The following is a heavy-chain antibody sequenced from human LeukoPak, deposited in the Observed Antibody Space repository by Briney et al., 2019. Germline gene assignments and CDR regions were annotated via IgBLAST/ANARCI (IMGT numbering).Heavy chain of an antibody. V-gene: IGHV5-51*01. Sequence: GESLKISCKGSGYSFTSYWIGWVRQMPGKGLEWMGIIYPGDSDTRYSPSFQGQVTISADKSISTAYLQWSSLKASDTAMYYCARQKADQVWFGGGVGYFDYWGQGTPVTVSS. CDR2: IYPGDSDT. J-gene: IGHJ4*02. D-gene: IGHD3-10*01. CDR1: GYSFTSYW. CDR3: ARQKADQVWFGGGVGYFDY.